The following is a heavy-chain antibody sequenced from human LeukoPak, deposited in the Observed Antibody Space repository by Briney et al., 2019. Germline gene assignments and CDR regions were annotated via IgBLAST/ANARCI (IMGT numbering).Heavy chain of an antibody. CDR1: GYTFTNYF. CDR2: INPSGGST. J-gene: IGHJ4*02. Sequence: ASVKVSCKASGYTFTNYFIHWVRQAPGQGLGWMGIINPSGGSTSYAQKFQGTVTMTRDTSTNTVYMELSSLRSEGTAVYYCARDYSNARAFDYWGQGTLVTVSS. CDR3: ARDYSNARAFDY. V-gene: IGHV1-46*01. D-gene: IGHD4-11*01.